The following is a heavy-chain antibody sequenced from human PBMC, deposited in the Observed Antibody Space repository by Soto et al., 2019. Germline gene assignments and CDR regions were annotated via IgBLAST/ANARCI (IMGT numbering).Heavy chain of an antibody. CDR1: EFTFSSYG. D-gene: IGHD6-6*01. CDR2: ISHDGSNK. CDR3: AKDLREYSRSFPAN. Sequence: PGGYLRLSCAASEFTFSSYGMHWVRQAPGKGLEWVALISHDGSNKYYADSVKGRFTISRDNSKNTLYLQMNSLRADDTAVYYCAKDLREYSRSFPANWGQGTLVTVSS. V-gene: IGHV3-30*18. J-gene: IGHJ4*02.